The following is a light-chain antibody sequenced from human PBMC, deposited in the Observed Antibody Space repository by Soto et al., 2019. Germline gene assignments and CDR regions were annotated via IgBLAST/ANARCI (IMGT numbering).Light chain of an antibody. CDR2: MNN. Sequence: QSVLTQPPSVSGIPGQRVTISCSGSTSNIGSNYVYWYQQLPGTAPKLLIYMNNQRPSGVPDRFSGSKSGTSASLAISGLRSEDKADYYCAAWDDSLSGRVFGGGTKLTVL. J-gene: IGLJ2*01. V-gene: IGLV1-47*01. CDR3: AAWDDSLSGRV. CDR1: TSNIGSNY.